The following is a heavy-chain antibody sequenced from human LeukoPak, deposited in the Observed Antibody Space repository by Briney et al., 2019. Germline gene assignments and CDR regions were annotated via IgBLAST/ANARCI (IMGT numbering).Heavy chain of an antibody. CDR2: ISGSGGST. Sequence: GGSLRLSCAASGCTFSSYGMSWVRQAPGKGLEWVSAISGSGGSTYYADSVKGRFTISRDNSKNTLYLQMNSLRAEDTAVYYCAKDRSQQLVANWFDPWGQGTLVTVSS. CDR1: GCTFSSYG. J-gene: IGHJ5*02. CDR3: AKDRSQQLVANWFDP. D-gene: IGHD6-13*01. V-gene: IGHV3-23*01.